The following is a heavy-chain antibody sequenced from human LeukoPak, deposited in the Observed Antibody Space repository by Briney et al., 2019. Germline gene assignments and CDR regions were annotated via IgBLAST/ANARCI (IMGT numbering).Heavy chain of an antibody. Sequence: PGGSLRLSCAASGFTFSDYYMSWIRQAPGKGLEWVSYISSSGSTIYYADSVKGRFTISRDNAKNSLYLQMNSLRAEDTAVYYCARRSRGDWFGELLEYYYYYMDVWGKGTTVTISS. CDR3: ARRSRGDWFGELLEYYYYYMDV. D-gene: IGHD3-10*01. J-gene: IGHJ6*03. CDR1: GFTFSDYY. V-gene: IGHV3-11*01. CDR2: ISSSGSTI.